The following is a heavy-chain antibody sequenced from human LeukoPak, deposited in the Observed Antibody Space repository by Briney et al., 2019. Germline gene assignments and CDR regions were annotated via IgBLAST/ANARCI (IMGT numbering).Heavy chain of an antibody. CDR1: GGSISSNSYF. Sequence: PSETLSLTCTVSGGSISSNSYFWAWIRQPPGKGLEWIASVPYSGSTSYNPSLKSRVSISVDTSKNQFSLKLSSVTAADTAVYYCARHWPDYCSGGSCYLPVWFDPWGQGTLVTVSS. CDR3: ARHWPDYCSGGSCYLPVWFDP. D-gene: IGHD2-15*01. CDR2: VPYSGST. V-gene: IGHV4-39*01. J-gene: IGHJ5*02.